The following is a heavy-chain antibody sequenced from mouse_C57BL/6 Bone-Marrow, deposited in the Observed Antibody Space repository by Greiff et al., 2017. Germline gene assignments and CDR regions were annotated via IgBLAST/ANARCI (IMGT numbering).Heavy chain of an antibody. Sequence: VQLQQPGAELVKPGASVKLSCKASGYTFTSYWMQWVKQRPGQGLEWIGEIDPSDSYTNYNQKFKGKATLTVDTSSSTAYMQLSSLTSEDSAVYYGARDWPYYYGSSYLYFDVWGTGTTVTVAS. CDR2: IDPSDSYT. CDR3: ARDWPYYYGSSYLYFDV. D-gene: IGHD1-1*01. J-gene: IGHJ1*03. V-gene: IGHV1-50*01. CDR1: GYTFTSYW.